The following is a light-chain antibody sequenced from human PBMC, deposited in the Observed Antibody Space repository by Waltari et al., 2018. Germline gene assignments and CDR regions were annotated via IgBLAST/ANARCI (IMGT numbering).Light chain of an antibody. CDR2: SAS. CDR3: QQSYSRPLFT. J-gene: IGKJ3*01. CDR1: HTIYTY. V-gene: IGKV1-39*01. Sequence: DIHMTQSPSSLSASIGDRVNITFRASHTIYTYLNRYRQRPGKAPDLLISSASTLHSGVPSRFSGSGSGTDFTLSIDTLQPEDFATYFCQQSYSRPLFTFGPGTKVYL.